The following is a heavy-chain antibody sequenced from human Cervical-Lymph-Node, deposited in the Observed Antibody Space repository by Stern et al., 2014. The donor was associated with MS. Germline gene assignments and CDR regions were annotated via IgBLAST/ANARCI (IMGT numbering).Heavy chain of an antibody. V-gene: IGHV1-46*03. D-gene: IGHD3-22*01. CDR3: ARATFDDSSAYFQYYFDH. J-gene: IGHJ4*02. Sequence: QVQLVESGAEVRKPGASVKVSCKASGYTFTTYYMHWVRQAPGQGLAWMGVINPRGGNTNYAQKLQGRVTMTRDTSTSTVYMELSSLRSEATAMYYCARATFDDSSAYFQYYFDHWGQGTLVTVSS. CDR2: INPRGGNT. CDR1: GYTFTTYY.